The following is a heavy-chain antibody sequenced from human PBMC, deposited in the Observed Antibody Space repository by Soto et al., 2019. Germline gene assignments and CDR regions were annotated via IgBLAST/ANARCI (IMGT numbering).Heavy chain of an antibody. CDR1: GFAFSNAW. CDR3: TTDSYTSVIVVRFDY. V-gene: IGHV3-15*07. J-gene: IGHJ4*01. CDR2: IKSKGHGGTT. Sequence: GGSLRLSCASSGFAFSNAWINWVRQAPGKGLEWVGRIKSKGHGGTTDFAAPVRGRFAISRDDSRNLVYMQMNSLNTEDTAVYYCTTDSYTSVIVVRFDYWGHGTLVTVSS. D-gene: IGHD3-22*01.